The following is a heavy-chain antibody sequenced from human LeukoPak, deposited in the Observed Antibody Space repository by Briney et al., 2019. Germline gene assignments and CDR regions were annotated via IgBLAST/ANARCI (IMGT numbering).Heavy chain of an antibody. Sequence: GGSLRLSCAASGLPFNNYPMGWVRQAPGKGLEWVAAIGDKGVDTKYADSVKGRFTISRDNSKNTLYLQMNSLRVEDTAIYYCGKDWKLDYWGQGTLVTVSS. D-gene: IGHD1-1*01. J-gene: IGHJ4*02. CDR3: GKDWKLDY. V-gene: IGHV3-23*01. CDR2: IGDKGVDT. CDR1: GLPFNNYP.